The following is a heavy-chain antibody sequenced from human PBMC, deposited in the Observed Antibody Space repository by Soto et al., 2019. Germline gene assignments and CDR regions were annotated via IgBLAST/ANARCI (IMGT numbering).Heavy chain of an antibody. CDR3: ARRGSGSSFDY. J-gene: IGHJ4*02. Sequence: QLQLEESGPGLVKPSETLPLTCTVSGDPISSSSYYWGWIRQTPGKGLEWIGNIYNTGTTFYNPSLKSRVTLSVDTSKNQFSLRLMSVTAADTPVYYCARRGSGSSFDYWGRGILVTGSS. V-gene: IGHV4-39*01. D-gene: IGHD3-10*01. CDR2: IYNTGTT. CDR1: GDPISSSSYY.